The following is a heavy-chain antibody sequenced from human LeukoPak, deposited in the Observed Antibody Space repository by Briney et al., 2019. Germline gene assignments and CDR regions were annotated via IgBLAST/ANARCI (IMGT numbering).Heavy chain of an antibody. CDR2: ISYDGSNK. CDR1: GFTFSSYA. V-gene: IGHV3-30*04. J-gene: IGHJ4*02. Sequence: GSSLRLSCAASGFTFSSYAMNWVRQAPGKGLEWVAVISYDGSNKYYADSVKGRFTISRGNSKNTLDLQMNSLRAEDTAMYYCARGGIAAATYEYYFDFWGQGTLVTVSS. CDR3: ARGGIAAATYEYYFDF. D-gene: IGHD6-13*01.